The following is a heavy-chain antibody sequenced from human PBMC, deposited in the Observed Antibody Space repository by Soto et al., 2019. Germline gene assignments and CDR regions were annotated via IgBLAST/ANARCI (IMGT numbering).Heavy chain of an antibody. CDR3: ARGPAKGGPYYYYSGMDV. D-gene: IGHD3-16*01. Sequence: QVQLVQSGAEVKKPGSSVNVSCTASGGTFSSYAISWVRHAPGQGLEWMGGIITIFGTANYAQKFQGRVTLTADESTSTAYMELSSLRSEDTAVYYCARGPAKGGPYYYYSGMDVLCQWTTVTVSS. CDR2: IITIFGTA. V-gene: IGHV1-69*01. J-gene: IGHJ6*02. CDR1: GGTFSSYA.